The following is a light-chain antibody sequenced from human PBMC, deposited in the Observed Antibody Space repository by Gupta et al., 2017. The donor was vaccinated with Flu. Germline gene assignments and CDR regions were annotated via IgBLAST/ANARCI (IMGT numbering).Light chain of an antibody. CDR1: NIGRKR. CDR3: QVSYSVRDLVV. V-gene: IGLV3-21*02. Sequence: FVLTQPPSVSVVPGQTAKITRGGNNIGRKRVHWYQQQPGQAPVLVLSDVSDRPSGIPERFSGSTSANTATLTTSRVEAGDEADYYCQVSYSVRDLVVFGGGTKLTVL. CDR2: DVS. J-gene: IGLJ2*01.